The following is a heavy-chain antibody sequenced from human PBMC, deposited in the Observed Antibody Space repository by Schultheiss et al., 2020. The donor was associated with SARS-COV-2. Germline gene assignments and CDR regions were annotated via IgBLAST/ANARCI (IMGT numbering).Heavy chain of an antibody. J-gene: IGHJ4*02. Sequence: GESLKISCKGSADTFFNHWIVWVRQKPGKGLEWMGIIYPGDSDTRYSPSFQGQVTISADKSISTAYLQWSSLKASDTAMYYCARLAARPERDFDYWGQGTLVTVSS. CDR2: IYPGDSDT. D-gene: IGHD6-6*01. V-gene: IGHV5-51*01. CDR1: ADTFFNHW. CDR3: ARLAARPERDFDY.